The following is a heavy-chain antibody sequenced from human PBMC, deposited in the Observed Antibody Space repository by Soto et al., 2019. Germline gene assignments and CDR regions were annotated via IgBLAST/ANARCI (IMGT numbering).Heavy chain of an antibody. V-gene: IGHV4-59*01. CDR1: GASLSSYY. D-gene: IGHD3-16*01. Sequence: PSDTLSLTCVVSGASLSSYYWSWIRQPPGKGLEWIGYIYYSGSTNYNPSLKSRVTISVDTSKNQFSLKLSSVTVADTAVYYCARTWGSTIDYWGRGTMVTVCS. CDR2: IYYSGST. CDR3: ARTWGSTIDY. J-gene: IGHJ4*02.